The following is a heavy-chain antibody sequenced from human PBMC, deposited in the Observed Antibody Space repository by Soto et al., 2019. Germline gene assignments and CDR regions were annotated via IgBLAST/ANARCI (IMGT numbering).Heavy chain of an antibody. CDR1: GGSISSGGAY. J-gene: IGHJ5*02. Sequence: PSETLCLTCTVSGGSISSGGAYWSWIRQHPEKGLEWLGYIYYSGSTYYNPSLKSRVTFSLDTSKNQFSLELKSVTAADTAVYYCAREDTKGYCTSISCYRWFDPWGQGTLVTVSS. V-gene: IGHV4-31*02. CDR3: AREDTKGYCTSISCYRWFDP. CDR2: IYYSGST. D-gene: IGHD2-2*02.